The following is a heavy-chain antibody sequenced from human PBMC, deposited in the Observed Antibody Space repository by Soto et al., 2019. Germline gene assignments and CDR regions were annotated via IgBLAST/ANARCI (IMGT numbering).Heavy chain of an antibody. CDR1: GGSISSYY. Sequence: PSETLSLTCTVSGGSISSYYWSWIRQPPGKGLEWIGYIYYSGSTNYNPPLKSRVTISVDTSKNQFSLKLSSVTAADTAVYYCASTMAVVQGYFQHWGQGTLVTVSS. D-gene: IGHD1-1*01. CDR3: ASTMAVVQGYFQH. J-gene: IGHJ1*01. CDR2: IYYSGST. V-gene: IGHV4-59*01.